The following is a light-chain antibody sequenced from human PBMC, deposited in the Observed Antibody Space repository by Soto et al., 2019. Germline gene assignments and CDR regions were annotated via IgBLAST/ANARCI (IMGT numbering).Light chain of an antibody. J-gene: IGKJ1*01. CDR3: QQYGSSPRT. CDR2: GAC. CDR1: QRVSSSY. Sequence: EIVLTQSPGTLSLSPGERATLSCRASQRVSSSYLAWYQQKPGQAPRLLIYGACSRATGIPDRFSGSGSGTDFTLTISRLEPEDFAVYYCQQYGSSPRTFGQGTKV. V-gene: IGKV3-20*01.